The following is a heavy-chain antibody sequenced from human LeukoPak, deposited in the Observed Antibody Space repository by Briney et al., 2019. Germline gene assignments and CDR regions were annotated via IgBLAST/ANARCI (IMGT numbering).Heavy chain of an antibody. Sequence: SETLSLTCAVYGGSFSGYYWSWIRQPPGKGLEWIGEINHSGSTNYNPSLKSRVTISVDTSKNQFSLKLSSVTAADTAVYYCARFPRGHSYGAKGVYWGQGTLVTVSS. CDR1: GGSFSGYY. J-gene: IGHJ4*02. CDR2: INHSGST. D-gene: IGHD5-18*01. CDR3: ARFPRGHSYGAKGVY. V-gene: IGHV4-34*01.